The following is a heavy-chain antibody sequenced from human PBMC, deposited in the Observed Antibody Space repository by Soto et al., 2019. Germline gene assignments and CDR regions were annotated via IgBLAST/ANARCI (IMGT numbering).Heavy chain of an antibody. CDR2: ISYDGSNK. Sequence: GSLRLSCGASGFTFSSYAMSWVRQAPGKGLEWVAVISYDGSNKYYADSVKGRFAISRDNSKNTLYLQMNSLRAEDTAVYYCARVVSTGTSYYYGMDVWGQGTTVTVSS. V-gene: IGHV3-30*09. CDR1: GFTFSSYA. D-gene: IGHD2-2*01. CDR3: ARVVSTGTSYYYGMDV. J-gene: IGHJ6*02.